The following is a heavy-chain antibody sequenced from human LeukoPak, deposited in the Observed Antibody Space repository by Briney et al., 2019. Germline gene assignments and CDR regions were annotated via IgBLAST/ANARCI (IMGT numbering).Heavy chain of an antibody. J-gene: IGHJ5*02. CDR3: AREHPGRYFDLDP. D-gene: IGHD3-9*01. CDR2: IYYSGST. CDR1: GGSISSSSYY. V-gene: IGHV4-39*07. Sequence: PSETLSLTCTVSGGSISSSSYYWGWIRQPPGKGLEWIGSIYYSGSTYYNPSLKSRVTISVDTPKNQFSLKLSSVTAADTAVYYCAREHPGRYFDLDPWGQGTLVTVSS.